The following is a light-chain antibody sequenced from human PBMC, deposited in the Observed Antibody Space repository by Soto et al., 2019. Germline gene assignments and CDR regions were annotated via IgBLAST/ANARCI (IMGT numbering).Light chain of an antibody. CDR1: QSVSSIY. Sequence: EIVLTQSPGTLSLSPGERATLSCRASQSVSSIYLAWYQQKPGQAPRLLIYRASSRATGIPDRFSGSGSGTDFTLTIRRLAPEDFAVYYRQQYGGSPPYTFGQGTKLEIK. V-gene: IGKV3-20*01. CDR2: RAS. J-gene: IGKJ2*01. CDR3: QQYGGSPPYT.